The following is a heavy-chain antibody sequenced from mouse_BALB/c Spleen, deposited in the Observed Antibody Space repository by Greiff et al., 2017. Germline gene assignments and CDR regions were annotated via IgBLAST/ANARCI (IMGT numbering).Heavy chain of an antibody. D-gene: IGHD1-1*01. J-gene: IGHJ2*01. Sequence: LQQPGSELVRPGASVKLSCKASGYTFTSYWMHWVKQRHGQGLEWIGNIYPGSGSTNYDEKFKSKGTLTVDTSSSTAYMHLSSLTSEDSAVYYCTRDGSSYFDYWGQGTTLTVSS. CDR2: IYPGSGST. CDR1: GYTFTSYW. CDR3: TRDGSSYFDY. V-gene: IGHV1S22*01.